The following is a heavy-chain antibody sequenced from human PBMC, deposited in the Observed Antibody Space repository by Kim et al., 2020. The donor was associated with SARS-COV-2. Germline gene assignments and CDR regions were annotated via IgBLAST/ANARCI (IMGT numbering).Heavy chain of an antibody. V-gene: IGHV5-51*01. Sequence: GESLKISCKGSGYSFTSYWIGWVRQMPGKGLEWMGIIYPGDSDTRYSPSFQGQVTISADKSISTAYLQWSSQKASDTAMYYCARSRGPKKELLWFRELKPNENWFDPWGQRTLVTVSS. CDR3: ARSRGPKKELLWFRELKPNENWFDP. J-gene: IGHJ5*02. CDR1: GYSFTSYW. CDR2: IYPGDSDT. D-gene: IGHD3-10*01.